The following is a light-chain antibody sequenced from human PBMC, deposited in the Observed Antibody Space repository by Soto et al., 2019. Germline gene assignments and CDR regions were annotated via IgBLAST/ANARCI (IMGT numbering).Light chain of an antibody. Sequence: DIQMTQSPSSLSASVGDRVTITCRASQAISNSLAWYQQKPGKVPKVLIYAASTLQSGVPSRFSGSGSGTDFTLTITSLQPEDVATYFCQKYHSAPFTFGLGTKLDIK. CDR3: QKYHSAPFT. CDR2: AAS. V-gene: IGKV1-27*01. J-gene: IGKJ3*01. CDR1: QAISNS.